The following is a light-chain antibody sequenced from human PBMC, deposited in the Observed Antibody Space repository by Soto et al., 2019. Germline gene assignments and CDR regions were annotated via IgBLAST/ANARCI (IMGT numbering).Light chain of an antibody. CDR3: CSYAGSQRYV. Sequence: QSALTQPRSVSGSLGQSVTISCTGTSSDVGTYNYVSWYQQHPGKAPKVMIYDVSERPSGVPDRFSGSKSGNTASLTISGLQAEDEADYYCCSYAGSQRYVLGTGTKLTVL. J-gene: IGLJ1*01. V-gene: IGLV2-11*01. CDR1: SSDVGTYNY. CDR2: DVS.